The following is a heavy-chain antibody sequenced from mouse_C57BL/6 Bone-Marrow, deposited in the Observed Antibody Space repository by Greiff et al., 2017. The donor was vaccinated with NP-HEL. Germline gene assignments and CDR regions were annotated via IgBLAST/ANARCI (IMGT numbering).Heavy chain of an antibody. CDR1: GFTFSDYG. J-gene: IGHJ3*01. V-gene: IGHV5-15*01. CDR3: ARGAYYSNWFAY. D-gene: IGHD2-5*01. Sequence: EVKLVESGGGLVQPGGSLKLSCAASGFTFSDYGMAWVRQAPREGPEWVAFISNLAYSIYYADTVTGRFTISRENAKHTLYLEMSSLRSEDTAMYYCARGAYYSNWFAYWGQGTLGTVTA. CDR2: ISNLAYSI.